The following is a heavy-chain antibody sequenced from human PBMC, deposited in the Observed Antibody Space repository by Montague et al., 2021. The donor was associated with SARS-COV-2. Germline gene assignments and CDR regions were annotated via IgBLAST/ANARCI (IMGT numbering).Heavy chain of an antibody. V-gene: IGHV3-21*06. Sequence: SRRLSCAASGFTFSNYAMNWVRQAPGRGLEWVSFISSSGKSIPYADSVKGRFSISRDNAKNSLYLQLNSLRAEDTAFYYCAKEMGSGYYCFDCWGQGSLVTVSS. CDR3: AKEMGSGYYCFDC. CDR1: GFTFSNYA. J-gene: IGHJ4*02. D-gene: IGHD3-3*01. CDR2: ISSSGKSI.